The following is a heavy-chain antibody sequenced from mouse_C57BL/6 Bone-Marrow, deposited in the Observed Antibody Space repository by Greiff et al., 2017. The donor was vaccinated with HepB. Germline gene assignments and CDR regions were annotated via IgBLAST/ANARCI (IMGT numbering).Heavy chain of an antibody. CDR1: GYTFTSYW. CDR3: EREGLQGFAY. CDR2: IDPSDSYT. D-gene: IGHD2-4*01. Sequence: VQLQQPGAELVKPGASVKLSCKASGYTFTSYWMQWVKQRPGQGLEWIGEIDPSDSYTNQNQKFKGKAKLTVDTSSSTAYMQLSSLTSEDSAVYYCEREGLQGFAYGGQGTLVTVSA. J-gene: IGHJ3*01. V-gene: IGHV1-50*01.